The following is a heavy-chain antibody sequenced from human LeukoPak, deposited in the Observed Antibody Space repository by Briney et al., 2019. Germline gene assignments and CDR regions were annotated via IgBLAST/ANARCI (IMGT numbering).Heavy chain of an antibody. CDR2: ISAYNRNT. D-gene: IGHD2-2*01. Sequence: AAGKVSCKGSGCTFTSYGISRVRQAPGQGLEWMGWISAYNRNTNYAQKLQGRVTMTTDTSTSTAYMELRSLRSDDTAVYYCARTGSPGYCSSTSCYPYWGQGTLVTVSS. J-gene: IGHJ4*02. CDR3: ARTGSPGYCSSTSCYPY. V-gene: IGHV1-18*01. CDR1: GCTFTSYG.